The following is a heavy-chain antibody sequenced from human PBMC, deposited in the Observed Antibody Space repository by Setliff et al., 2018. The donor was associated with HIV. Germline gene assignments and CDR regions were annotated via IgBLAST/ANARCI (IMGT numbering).Heavy chain of an antibody. Sequence: GGSLRLSCTASGFTFGDYAMTWVRQAPGKGLKWVGFIRSKTYVGTTEYAASVKGRFTISRDDSKSIAYLQMNSLKTEDTAVYYCTRLPHIVVVTAIPYFGYWGQGTLVTVSS. J-gene: IGHJ4*02. D-gene: IGHD2-21*02. CDR3: TRLPHIVVVTAIPYFGY. V-gene: IGHV3-49*04. CDR1: GFTFGDYA. CDR2: IRSKTYVGTT.